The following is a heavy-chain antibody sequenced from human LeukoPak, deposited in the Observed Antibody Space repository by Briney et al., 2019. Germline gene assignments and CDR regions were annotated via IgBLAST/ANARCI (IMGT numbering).Heavy chain of an antibody. Sequence: VSVKVSCKTSGYSFTSHHAPWVRQAPGHGLEWLGINFFHDGTTSNTQKFPGRLTMTRDTPTSTVYMELSSLRSEDTAVYYCARDSGNYHYDMDVWGQGTTVIVSS. CDR1: GYSFTSHH. CDR3: ARDSGNYHYDMDV. V-gene: IGHV1-46*01. J-gene: IGHJ6*02. D-gene: IGHD3-10*01. CDR2: NFFHDGTT.